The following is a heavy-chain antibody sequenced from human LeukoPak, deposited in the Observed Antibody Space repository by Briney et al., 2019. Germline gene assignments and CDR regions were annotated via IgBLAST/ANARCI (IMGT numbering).Heavy chain of an antibody. CDR2: IYHSGSS. Sequence: PSETLSLTCDVSGGSISSSNWWSWVRQPAGKGLEWIGEIYHSGSSNYNPSLQSRVTISVDKSKNQFSLKLSSVTAADTAVYYCARGDNYYGSGSADYWGQGTLVTVSS. CDR3: ARGDNYYGSGSADY. J-gene: IGHJ4*02. D-gene: IGHD3-10*01. V-gene: IGHV4-4*02. CDR1: GGSISSSNW.